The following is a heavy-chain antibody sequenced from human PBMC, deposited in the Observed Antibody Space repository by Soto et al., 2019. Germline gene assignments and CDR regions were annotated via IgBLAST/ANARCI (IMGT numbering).Heavy chain of an antibody. D-gene: IGHD1-26*01. CDR1: GFTFSDYY. CDR3: AGGSGSSVAFDY. J-gene: IGHJ4*02. Sequence: QVQLVESGGGLVKPGGSLRLSFAASGFTFSDYYMSWIRQAPGKGLEWVSYISSSGSSIFYADSVKGRFTISRDNAKNSLYLQMNSLRADDTAVYYCAGGSGSSVAFDYWGQGTLVTGSS. CDR2: ISSSGSSI. V-gene: IGHV3-11*01.